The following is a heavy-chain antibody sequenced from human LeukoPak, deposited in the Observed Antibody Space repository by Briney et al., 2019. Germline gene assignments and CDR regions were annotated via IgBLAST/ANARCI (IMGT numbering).Heavy chain of an antibody. Sequence: SQTLSLTCAISGDSVSSNSAAWNWIRQSPSRGLELLGRTYYRSKWYNDYAVSVKSRITINPDTSKNEFSLQLNSVTPEDTAVYYCARGYYYDSSGYYYVKGDYYYMDVWGKGTTVTVSS. V-gene: IGHV6-1*01. CDR3: ARGYYYDSSGYYYVKGDYYYMDV. J-gene: IGHJ6*03. D-gene: IGHD3-22*01. CDR2: TYYRSKWYN. CDR1: GDSVSSNSAA.